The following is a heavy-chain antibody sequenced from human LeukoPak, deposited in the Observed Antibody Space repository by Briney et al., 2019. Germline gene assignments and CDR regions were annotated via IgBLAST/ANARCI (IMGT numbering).Heavy chain of an antibody. CDR3: VKEPKLSDWFLDL. Sequence: GGSLRLSCAASGFTFSNYAMSWVRQAPGKGLEWVSAFLAAGGGTFYADSVKGRFTISRDNSKNTLYLQMNNLRDDDTAVYYCVKEPKLSDWFLDLWGRGTLVTVSS. V-gene: IGHV3-23*01. J-gene: IGHJ2*01. D-gene: IGHD1-1*01. CDR1: GFTFSNYA. CDR2: FLAAGGGT.